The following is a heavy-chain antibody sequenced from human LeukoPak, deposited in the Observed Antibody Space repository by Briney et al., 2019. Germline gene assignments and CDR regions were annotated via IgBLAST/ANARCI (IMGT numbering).Heavy chain of an antibody. J-gene: IGHJ4*02. V-gene: IGHV3-23*01. CDR1: GFPFNMFA. CDR2: ISCCGETR. CDR3: AKEHRVRHCSEGVCMEGYYFDY. Sequence: GGSLRLSCTGSGFPFNMFAMNWVRQAPGQGLEWVSRISCCGETRKYADSVKGRSTVSRDASKSLVFLQMNDLRPEDTAGYVLAKEHRVRHCSEGVCMEGYYFDYWGQGSLVTVSS. D-gene: IGHD2-8*01.